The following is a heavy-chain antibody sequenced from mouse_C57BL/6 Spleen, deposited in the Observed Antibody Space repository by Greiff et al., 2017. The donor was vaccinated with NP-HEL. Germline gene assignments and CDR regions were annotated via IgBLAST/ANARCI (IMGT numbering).Heavy chain of an antibody. V-gene: IGHV1-19*01. CDR3: ARWGTRGGYFDY. Sequence: VHVKQSGPVLVKPGASVKMSCKASGYTFTDYYMNWVKQSHGKSLEWIGVINPYNGGTSYNQKFKGKATLTVDKSSSTAYMELNSLTSEDSAVYYCARWGTRGGYFDYWGQGTTLTVSS. CDR1: GYTFTDYY. CDR2: INPYNGGT. D-gene: IGHD3-3*01. J-gene: IGHJ2*01.